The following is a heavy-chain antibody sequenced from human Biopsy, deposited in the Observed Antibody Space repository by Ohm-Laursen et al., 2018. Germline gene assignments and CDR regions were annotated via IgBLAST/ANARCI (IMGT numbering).Heavy chain of an antibody. Sequence: SQTLSLTCAVFGFSISSGHYCAWIRQSPGKGLEWIGYIYHTGSANYNPSLRSRVTLSLDTSKNQFSLRLTSVTAADTAVYYCASHDSSGWWFFDNWGQGTLVTVS. J-gene: IGHJ4*02. CDR1: GFSISSGHY. D-gene: IGHD6-19*01. V-gene: IGHV4-28*02. CDR3: ASHDSSGWWFFDN. CDR2: IYHTGSA.